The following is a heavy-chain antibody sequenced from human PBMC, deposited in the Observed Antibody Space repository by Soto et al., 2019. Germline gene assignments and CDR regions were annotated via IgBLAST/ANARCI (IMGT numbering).Heavy chain of an antibody. Sequence: GGSLRLSCAASGFTFSSYAMSWVRQAPGKGLEWVSAISGSGGSTYYADSVKGRFTISRDNSKNTLYLQMNSLRAEDTAVYYCAHTIVVVPAAILFNYYYYGMDVWGQGTTVTVSS. V-gene: IGHV3-23*01. D-gene: IGHD2-2*02. CDR3: AHTIVVVPAAILFNYYYYGMDV. CDR1: GFTFSSYA. CDR2: ISGSGGST. J-gene: IGHJ6*02.